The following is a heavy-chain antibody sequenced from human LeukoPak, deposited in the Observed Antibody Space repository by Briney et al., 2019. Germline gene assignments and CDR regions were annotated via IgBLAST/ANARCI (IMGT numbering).Heavy chain of an antibody. CDR2: IIPIFGTA. Sequence: ASVKVSCKASGGTFSSYAINWVRQAPGQGLEWMGGIIPIFGTANYAQKFQGRVTITTDESTSTAYMELSSLRSEDTAVYYCARDRLGSLGDAFDIWGQGTMVTVSS. V-gene: IGHV1-69*05. CDR1: GGTFSSYA. D-gene: IGHD7-27*01. CDR3: ARDRLGSLGDAFDI. J-gene: IGHJ3*02.